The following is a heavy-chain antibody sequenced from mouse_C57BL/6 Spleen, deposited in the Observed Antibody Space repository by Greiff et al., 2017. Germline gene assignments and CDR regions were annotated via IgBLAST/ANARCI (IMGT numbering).Heavy chain of an antibody. D-gene: IGHD1-1*01. CDR1: GFTIKNTY. CDR2: IDPANGNT. J-gene: IGHJ1*03. V-gene: IGHV14-3*01. CDR3: ARDTTDYWYFDV. Sequence: VQLQQSVAELVRPGASVKLSCTASGFTIKNTYMHWVQQRPEQGLEWIGRIDPANGNTKYAPKFQGKATITADTSSNTAYLQLSSLTSEDTAIYYCARDTTDYWYFDVWGTGTTVTVSS.